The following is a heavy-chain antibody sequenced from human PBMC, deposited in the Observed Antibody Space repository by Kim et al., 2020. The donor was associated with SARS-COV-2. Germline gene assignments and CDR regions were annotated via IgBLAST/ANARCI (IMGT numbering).Heavy chain of an antibody. CDR3: ARGYDSSGSK. V-gene: IGHV4-34*01. CDR2: INHSGNT. CDR1: GGSFSRYY. D-gene: IGHD3-22*01. Sequence: SETLSLTCAVYGGSFSRYYLSWIRQPPGKGLEWIGEINHSGNTNYNPSLRSRVTISVDTSNNQFSLKLSSVTAADTAVYYCARGYDSSGSKWGQGTPVTVSS. J-gene: IGHJ4*02.